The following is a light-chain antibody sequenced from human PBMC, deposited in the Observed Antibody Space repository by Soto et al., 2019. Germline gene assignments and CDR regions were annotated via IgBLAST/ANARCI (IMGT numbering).Light chain of an antibody. J-gene: IGKJ2*01. CDR3: QQRSNWPPYT. CDR1: QSVSSY. V-gene: IGKV3-11*01. Sequence: EIVLTQSPATLSLSPGERATLSCRASQSVSSYLAWYQHKPGQAPRLLIYDASNRATGIPPSFSRSGSVTDFTLPISSLEPEDFAVYYCQQRSNWPPYTFGQGTKLEIK. CDR2: DAS.